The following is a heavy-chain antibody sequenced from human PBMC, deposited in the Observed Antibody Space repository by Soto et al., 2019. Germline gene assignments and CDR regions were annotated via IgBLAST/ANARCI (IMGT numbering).Heavy chain of an antibody. CDR1: GGSVSSGDYF. Sequence: NPSETLSLTCTVSGGSVSSGDYFWSWPRQSPGKRLEWIAYIYYSGSTNYNPSLKSRATISVDTSKSQVSLTLTSMTAEDAALYYCARSPNYYYYGFDVWGQGTAVTVSS. D-gene: IGHD3-10*01. J-gene: IGHJ6*02. CDR2: IYYSGST. V-gene: IGHV4-61*08. CDR3: ARSPNYYYYGFDV.